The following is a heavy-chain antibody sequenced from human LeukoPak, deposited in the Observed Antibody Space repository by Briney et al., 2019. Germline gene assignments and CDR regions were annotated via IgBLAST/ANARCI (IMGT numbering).Heavy chain of an antibody. J-gene: IGHJ2*01. CDR1: GFTFSTYE. CDR2: ISGSGANM. V-gene: IGHV3-48*03. CDR3: ARRRSRYFDL. Sequence: GGSLRLSCAASGFTFSTYEMNWGRQAPGRGLEWVSTISGSGANMWYPDSLKGRFSISRDNAQKSLNLQMNSLRADDTAVYYCARRRSRYFDLWGRGTLVTVSS.